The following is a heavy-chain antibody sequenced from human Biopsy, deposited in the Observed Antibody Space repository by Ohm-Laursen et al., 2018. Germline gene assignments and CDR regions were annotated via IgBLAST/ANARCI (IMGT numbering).Heavy chain of an antibody. CDR2: IYYDGIT. J-gene: IGHJ6*02. D-gene: IGHD2/OR15-2a*01. Sequence: GTLSLTCAVSGYSVTNDYYWGWIRQPPGKGLEWIGNIYYDGITYYNPSLKSRVAMSVDTSKNQFPLRLTSVTAADTAVYYCARATNSTGWPYYYFYGMDVWGQGTTVTVSS. CDR1: GYSVTNDYY. V-gene: IGHV4-38-2*01. CDR3: ARATNSTGWPYYYFYGMDV.